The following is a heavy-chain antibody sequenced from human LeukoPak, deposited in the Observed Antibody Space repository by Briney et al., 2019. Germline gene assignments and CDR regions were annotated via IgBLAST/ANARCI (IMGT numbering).Heavy chain of an antibody. CDR3: ASRGLAQFNWFDP. Sequence: KPSETLSLTCAVYGGSFSGYYWSWIRQPPGKGLEWIGEINHSGSTNYNPSLKSRVTISVDTSKNRFSLKLSSVTAADTAVYYCASRGLAQFNWFDPWGQGTLVTVSS. J-gene: IGHJ5*02. CDR1: GGSFSGYY. CDR2: INHSGST. V-gene: IGHV4-34*01. D-gene: IGHD3-3*02.